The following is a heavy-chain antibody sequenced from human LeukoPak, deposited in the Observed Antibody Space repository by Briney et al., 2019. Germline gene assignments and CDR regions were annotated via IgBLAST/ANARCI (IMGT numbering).Heavy chain of an antibody. CDR3: ARADNYDSSGYYIF. V-gene: IGHV1-18*01. D-gene: IGHD3-22*01. J-gene: IGHJ4*02. CDR1: GYTFISYG. CDR2: ISGYNGRT. Sequence: ASVKVSCKASGYTFISYGISWVRQAPGQGLEWMGWISGYNGRTNYAQKFQGRVTMTTDTSTSTFYVELRSLRSDDTAVYYCARADNYDSSGYYIFWGQGTLVTVSS.